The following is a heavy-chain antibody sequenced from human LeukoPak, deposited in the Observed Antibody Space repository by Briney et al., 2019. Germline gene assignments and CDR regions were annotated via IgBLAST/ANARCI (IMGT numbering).Heavy chain of an antibody. J-gene: IGHJ5*02. CDR1: VFTFSSYA. D-gene: IGHD3-10*01. CDR3: AKYYYGSGRRFDP. V-gene: IGHV3-23*01. Sequence: GGSLRLSCAASVFTFSSYAMSWVRQAPGKGLEWVSATSVSGGSTYYADSVKGRFTISRDNSKNTLYLQMNSLRAEDTAVYYCAKYYYGSGRRFDPWGQGTLVTVSS. CDR2: TSVSGGST.